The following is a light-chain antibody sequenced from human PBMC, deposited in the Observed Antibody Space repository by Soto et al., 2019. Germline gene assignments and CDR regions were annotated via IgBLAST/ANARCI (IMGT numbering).Light chain of an antibody. J-gene: IGKJ1*01. CDR1: QSVSSN. CDR3: QQYNNWPPWA. CDR2: GAS. Sequence: EIVMTQSPATLSVSPGERATLSCRASQSVSSNLAWYQQKPGQAPRLLIYGASTRATGIPARFSGSGSGTEVTLAISSLQSEDFAGYYCQQYNNWPPWAFGQGTKVEI. V-gene: IGKV3-15*01.